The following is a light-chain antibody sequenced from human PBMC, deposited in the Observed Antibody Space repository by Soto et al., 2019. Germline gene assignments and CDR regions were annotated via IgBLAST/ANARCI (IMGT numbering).Light chain of an antibody. Sequence: DLQMTQSPSSLSASVGDRVTITCRASQDIDKYLVWIQQKPGKVPKLLIYAASTLQSGVPSRFSGSGFGTDFTLTISGLQPEDVATYYCQKYNNVPYTFGQGTKLEL. CDR3: QKYNNVPYT. V-gene: IGKV1-27*01. CDR2: AAS. CDR1: QDIDKY. J-gene: IGKJ2*01.